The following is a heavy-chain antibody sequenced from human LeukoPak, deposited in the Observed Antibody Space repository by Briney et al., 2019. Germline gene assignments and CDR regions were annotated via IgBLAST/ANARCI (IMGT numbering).Heavy chain of an antibody. V-gene: IGHV3-7*03. CDR2: MRQDGGEI. D-gene: IGHD3-16*01. CDR3: ARDRGDYDSSGSLFVF. CDR1: GFTFSSYA. J-gene: IGHJ4*02. Sequence: QPGGSLRLSCAASGFTFSSYAMSWVRQAPRKGLEWVANMRQDGGEIYYVDSVKGRFTISRDNAKSSLYLQMNSLRAGDTAVYYCARDRGDYDSSGSLFVFGGPGTLVTVSS.